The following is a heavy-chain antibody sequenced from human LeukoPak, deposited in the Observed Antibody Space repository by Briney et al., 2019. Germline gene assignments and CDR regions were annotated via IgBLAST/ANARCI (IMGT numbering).Heavy chain of an antibody. V-gene: IGHV4-39*07. J-gene: IGHJ6*03. CDR3: ARAGTTVTTHYYYYYMDV. D-gene: IGHD4-17*01. CDR2: IYYSGST. CDR1: GGSISSSSYY. Sequence: SETLSLTCTASGGSISSSSYYWGWIRQPPGKGLEWIGSIYYSGSTYYNPSLKSRVTISVDTSKNQFSLKLSSVTAADTAVYYCARAGTTVTTHYYYYYMDVWSKGTTVTISS.